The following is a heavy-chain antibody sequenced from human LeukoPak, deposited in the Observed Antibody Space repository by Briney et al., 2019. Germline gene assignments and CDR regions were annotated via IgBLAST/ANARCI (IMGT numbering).Heavy chain of an antibody. Sequence: GESLKISCKGSGYSFTSYWIGWVRQMPGKGLEWMGIIYPGDSDTRYSPSFQGQVTISADKSISTAYLQWSGLKASDTAMYYCARSSYSSGWYLDFDYWGQGTLVTVSS. V-gene: IGHV5-51*01. CDR2: IYPGDSDT. CDR1: GYSFTSYW. CDR3: ARSSYSSGWYLDFDY. J-gene: IGHJ4*02. D-gene: IGHD6-19*01.